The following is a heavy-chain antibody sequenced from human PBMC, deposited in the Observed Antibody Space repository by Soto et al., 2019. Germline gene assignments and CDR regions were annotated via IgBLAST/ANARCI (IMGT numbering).Heavy chain of an antibody. D-gene: IGHD3-10*01. CDR1: GGSISSYY. Sequence: SETLSLTCIVSGGSISSYYWSWIRQPPGKGLEWIGYIYYSGSTNYNPSLKSRVTISVDTSKNQFSLKLSSVTAADTAVYYCARVPGGWFGELFYFDYWGQGTLVTVSS. V-gene: IGHV4-59*01. J-gene: IGHJ4*02. CDR3: ARVPGGWFGELFYFDY. CDR2: IYYSGST.